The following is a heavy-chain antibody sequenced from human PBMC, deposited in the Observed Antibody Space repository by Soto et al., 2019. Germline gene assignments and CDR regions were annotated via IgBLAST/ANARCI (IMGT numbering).Heavy chain of an antibody. CDR1: GGSISVGVYY. J-gene: IGHJ4*02. D-gene: IGHD2-2*01. V-gene: IGHV4-31*03. CDR2: TYHTGRT. CDR3: ARIGNPDASLYFDY. Sequence: QVQRQESGPGLVKPSQTLSLTCTVSGGSISVGVYYWNWIRQLPGKGPEWIGYTYHTGRTYYNPSLESRVTISVDPSKNQFSLRLSSVTAADTAVYYCARIGNPDASLYFDYWGQGTLVTVSS.